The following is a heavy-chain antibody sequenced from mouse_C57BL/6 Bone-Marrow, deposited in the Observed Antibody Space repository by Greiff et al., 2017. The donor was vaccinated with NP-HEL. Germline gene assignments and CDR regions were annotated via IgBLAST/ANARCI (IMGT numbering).Heavy chain of an antibody. D-gene: IGHD2-5*01. CDR1: GYTFTSYG. Sequence: QVQLKQSGAELARPGASVKLSCKASGYTFTSYGISWVKQSPGQGLEWIGEIYPRSGNTYYNEKFKGKATLTADKSSSKAYMELRSLTSEDSAVYFCARDYYSNYGRYFDYWGQGTTRTVSS. CDR2: IYPRSGNT. CDR3: ARDYYSNYGRYFDY. J-gene: IGHJ2*01. V-gene: IGHV1-81*01.